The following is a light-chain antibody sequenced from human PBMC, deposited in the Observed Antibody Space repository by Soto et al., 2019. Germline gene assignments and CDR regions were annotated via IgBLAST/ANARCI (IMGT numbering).Light chain of an antibody. CDR2: GAS. CDR1: ESVSTN. V-gene: IGKV3-11*01. J-gene: IGKJ5*01. CDR3: KQRSNWPIT. Sequence: EIVLTQSPGTLSLAPGERVTLSCRASESVSTNLAWYQQKPGQAPRLLMYGASDRATGTQGRFSGSGSGTDFTLTISGLEPEDSAVYYCKQRSNWPITFGQGTRLEIK.